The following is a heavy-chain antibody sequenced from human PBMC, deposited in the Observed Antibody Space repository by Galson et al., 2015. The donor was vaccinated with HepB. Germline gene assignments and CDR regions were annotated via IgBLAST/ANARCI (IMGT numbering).Heavy chain of an antibody. Sequence: SLRLSCAASGFTFSSYAMSWVRQAPGKGLEWVSVISGSGGSTYYADSVKGRFTISRDNSKNSLYLQMNSLRAEDTAVYYCAKDLNLWVGELLGAFDIWDQGTMGTVAS. J-gene: IGHJ3*02. CDR2: ISGSGGST. CDR3: AKDLNLWVGELLGAFDI. CDR1: GFTFSSYA. V-gene: IGHV3-23*01. D-gene: IGHD3-10*01.